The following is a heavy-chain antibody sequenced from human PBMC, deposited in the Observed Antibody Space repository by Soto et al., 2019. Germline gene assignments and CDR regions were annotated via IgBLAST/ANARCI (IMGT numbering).Heavy chain of an antibody. V-gene: IGHV1-3*01. J-gene: IGHJ6*02. CDR3: ARAQDPLSPVHYYYYGMDV. Sequence: ASVKVSCKASGYTFTSYAMHWVRQAPGQRLEWMGWINAGNGNTKYSQKFQGRVTITRDTSASTAYMELSSLRSEDTAVYYCARAQDPLSPVHYYYYGMDVWGQGTTVTVSS. CDR2: INAGNGNT. CDR1: GYTFTSYA.